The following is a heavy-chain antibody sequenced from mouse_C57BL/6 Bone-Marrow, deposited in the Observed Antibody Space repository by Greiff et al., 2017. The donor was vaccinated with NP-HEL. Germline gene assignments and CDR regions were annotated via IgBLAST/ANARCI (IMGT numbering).Heavy chain of an antibody. D-gene: IGHD2-4*01. Sequence: VQLQQSGAELARPGASVKMSCKASGYTFTSYTMHWVKQRPGQGLEWIGYINPSSGYTKYNQKFKDKATLTADKSSSTAYMQLSSLTSEDSAVYYCARKGGTMIKRAWFAYWGQGTLVTVSA. V-gene: IGHV1-4*01. CDR1: GYTFTSYT. CDR2: INPSSGYT. CDR3: ARKGGTMIKRAWFAY. J-gene: IGHJ3*01.